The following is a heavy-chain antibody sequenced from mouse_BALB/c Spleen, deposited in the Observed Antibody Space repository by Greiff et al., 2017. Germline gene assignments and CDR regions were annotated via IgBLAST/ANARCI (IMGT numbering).Heavy chain of an antibody. V-gene: IGHV14-4*02. CDR3: SYGNSWFAY. D-gene: IGHD2-1*01. J-gene: IGHJ3*01. Sequence: EVQLQESGAELVRSGASVKLSCTASGFNIKDYYMHWVKQRPEQGLEWIGWIDPENGDTEYAPKFQGKATMTADTSSNTAYLQLSSLTSEDTAVYYCSYGNSWFAYWGQGTLVTVSA. CDR2: IDPENGDT. CDR1: GFNIKDYY.